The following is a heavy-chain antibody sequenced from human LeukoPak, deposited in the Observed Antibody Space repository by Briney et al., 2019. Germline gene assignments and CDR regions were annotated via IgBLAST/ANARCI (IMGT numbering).Heavy chain of an antibody. D-gene: IGHD3-10*01. CDR2: IKSKTDGGTT. V-gene: IGHV3-15*01. CDR1: GFTFSNAW. Sequence: GGSLRLSCAASGFTFSNAWMSWVRQAPGKGLEWVGRIKSKTDGGTTDYAAPVKGRFTISRDDSKNTLYLQMNSLKTEDTAVYYCTTQGGAWRWFGELVSDYWGQGTLVTVSS. CDR3: TTQGGAWRWFGELVSDY. J-gene: IGHJ4*02.